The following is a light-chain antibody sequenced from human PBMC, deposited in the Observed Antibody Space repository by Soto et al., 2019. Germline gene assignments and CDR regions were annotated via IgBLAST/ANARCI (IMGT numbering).Light chain of an antibody. CDR2: DAS. V-gene: IGKV3-11*01. CDR1: QNIISNY. CDR3: HQRSHSAPYS. Sequence: EIVLTQSPATLSLSPGERATLSCRASQNIISNYLAWYQQKPGQAPRLLIYDASNRATGIPARFSGSGSGTDFTLTISSLEPEDFAVYYCHQRSHSAPYSFGQGTKLQIK. J-gene: IGKJ2*01.